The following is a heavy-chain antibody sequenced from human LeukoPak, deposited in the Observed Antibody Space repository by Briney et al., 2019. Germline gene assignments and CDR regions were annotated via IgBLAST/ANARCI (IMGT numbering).Heavy chain of an antibody. CDR1: GGSISSGGYY. Sequence: SETLSLTCTVSGGSISSGGYYWSWIRQHPGKGLEWIGYIYYSGSTYYNPSLKSRVTISVDTSKNQFSLKLSSVSAADTAVYYCAREPVTENGEKPDAFDIWGQGTMVTVSS. V-gene: IGHV4-31*03. D-gene: IGHD3-10*01. CDR2: IYYSGST. J-gene: IGHJ3*02. CDR3: AREPVTENGEKPDAFDI.